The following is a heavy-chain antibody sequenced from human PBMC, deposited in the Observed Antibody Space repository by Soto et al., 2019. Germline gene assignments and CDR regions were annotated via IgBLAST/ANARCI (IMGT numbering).Heavy chain of an antibody. CDR2: INAGNGNT. D-gene: IGHD6-19*01. Sequence: GASVKVSCEASGYTFTSYAMHWVRQAPGQRLEWMGWINAGNGNTKYSQKFQGRVTITRDTSASTAYMELSSLRSEDTAVYYCARERLGTTRGIAVVGLKNYYYHYGMDVRAQGTTVTGSS. J-gene: IGHJ6*02. CDR3: ARERLGTTRGIAVVGLKNYYYHYGMDV. CDR1: GYTFTSYA. V-gene: IGHV1-3*01.